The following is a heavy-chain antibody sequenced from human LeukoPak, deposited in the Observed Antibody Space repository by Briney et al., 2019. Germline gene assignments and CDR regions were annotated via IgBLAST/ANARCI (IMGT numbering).Heavy chain of an antibody. CDR1: GGSISGSSYY. Sequence: PSETLSLTCTVSGGSISGSSYYWGWIRQPPGKGLEWIGSIYYSGSTYYNPSLKSRVTISVDTSKNQFSLKLSSVTAADTAVYYCARLVDITMVRGVGWFDPWGQGTLVTVSS. CDR2: IYYSGST. V-gene: IGHV4-39*01. D-gene: IGHD3-10*01. CDR3: ARLVDITMVRGVGWFDP. J-gene: IGHJ5*02.